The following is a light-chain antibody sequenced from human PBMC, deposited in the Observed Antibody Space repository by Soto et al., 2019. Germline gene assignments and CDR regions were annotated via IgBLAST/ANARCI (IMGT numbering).Light chain of an antibody. CDR2: WAS. CDR3: QQYYATPLT. J-gene: IGKJ4*01. V-gene: IGKV4-1*01. Sequence: DIVMTQSPDSLAVSLGERATINCKSSRRVFYSSNNMNYLAWYQQKLGQPPKLLISWASTRESVVPDRFSGSGSGTDFTLTISSLQAEDVAVYYCQQYYATPLTFGGGTKVEIK. CDR1: RRVFYSSNNMNY.